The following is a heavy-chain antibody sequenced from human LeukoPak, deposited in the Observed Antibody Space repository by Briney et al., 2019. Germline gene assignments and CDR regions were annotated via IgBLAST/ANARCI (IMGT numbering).Heavy chain of an antibody. CDR3: ASLTDIEAGAVRY. J-gene: IGHJ4*02. V-gene: IGHV3-21*01. Sequence: PGGSLRLSCAASGFTFSSYSMNWVRQAPGNGLEWVSSISSRSSYIYYADSVKGRFTISRDNAKNSLYLQMNSLRAEDTAVYYCASLTDIEAGAVRYWGQGTLVTVSS. CDR2: ISSRSSYI. D-gene: IGHD1-26*01. CDR1: GFTFSSYS.